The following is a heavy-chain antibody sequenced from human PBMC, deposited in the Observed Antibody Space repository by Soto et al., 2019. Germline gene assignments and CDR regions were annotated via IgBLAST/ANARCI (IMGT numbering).Heavy chain of an antibody. CDR1: GGTFSSYA. CDR2: IIPIFGTA. Sequence: GASVKVSCKASGGTFSSYAISWVRQAPGQGLEWMGGIIPIFGTANYAQKFQGRVTITADESTSTAYMELSSLRSEDTAVYYCAADGSVAGEDSSGYFDYWGQGTLVTVSS. CDR3: AADGSVAGEDSSGYFDY. V-gene: IGHV1-69*13. D-gene: IGHD3-22*01. J-gene: IGHJ4*02.